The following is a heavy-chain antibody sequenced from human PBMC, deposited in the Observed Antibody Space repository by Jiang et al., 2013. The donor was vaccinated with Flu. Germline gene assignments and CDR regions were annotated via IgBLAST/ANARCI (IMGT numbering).Heavy chain of an antibody. Sequence: PGRFLRLSCRTSGFTFSSYGIHWVRQAPGKGLEWVAFISFDDNNKYYADSVRGRFTISRDNSKSTLYLQLNSLRAEDTAVYYCARDSGLRDWYFDLWGRGTLVTVSS. CDR1: GFTFSSYG. CDR3: ARDSGLRDWYFDL. J-gene: IGHJ2*01. CDR2: ISFDDNNK. D-gene: IGHD3/OR15-3a*01. V-gene: IGHV3-33*01.